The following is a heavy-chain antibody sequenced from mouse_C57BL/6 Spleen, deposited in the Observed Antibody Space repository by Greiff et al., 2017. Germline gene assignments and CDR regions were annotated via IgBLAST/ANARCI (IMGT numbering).Heavy chain of an antibody. Sequence: QVQLKESGAELVKPGASVKISCKASGYAFSSYWMNWVKQRPGKGLEWIGQIYPGDGDTNYNGKFKGKATLTADKSSSTAYMQLSSLTSEDSAVYFCAREGGNRAWFAYWGQGTLVTVSA. D-gene: IGHD2-1*01. CDR2: IYPGDGDT. J-gene: IGHJ3*01. CDR1: GYAFSSYW. V-gene: IGHV1-80*01. CDR3: AREGGNRAWFAY.